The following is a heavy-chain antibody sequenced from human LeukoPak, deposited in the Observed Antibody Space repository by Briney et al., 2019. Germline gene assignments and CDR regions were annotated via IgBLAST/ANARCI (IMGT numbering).Heavy chain of an antibody. CDR3: ARVQKQWLDIDY. J-gene: IGHJ4*02. Sequence: GGSLRLSCAASGFTFSSYSMNWVRQAPGKGLEWVSSISSSSSYIYYADSVKGRFTISRDNAKNSLYLQMNSLRAEDTAVYYCARVQKQWLDIDYWGQGTLVTVSS. CDR2: ISSSSSYI. CDR1: GFTFSSYS. V-gene: IGHV3-21*01. D-gene: IGHD6-19*01.